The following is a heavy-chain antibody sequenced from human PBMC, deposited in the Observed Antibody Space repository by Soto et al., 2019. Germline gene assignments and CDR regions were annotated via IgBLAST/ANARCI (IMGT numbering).Heavy chain of an antibody. CDR1: GFTFSRYP. D-gene: IGHD6-13*01. CDR2: ISGTGDNT. Sequence: EVQLLESGGGLVQPGGSLRLSCAASGFTFSRYPMSWVRQAPGKGLEWVSAISGTGDNTDYADSVKGRFTISRDNSKNTLYLQMNSLRAEDTAVYYCAKGSEGSSWGQETLVTVSS. J-gene: IGHJ4*02. CDR3: AKGSEGSS. V-gene: IGHV3-23*01.